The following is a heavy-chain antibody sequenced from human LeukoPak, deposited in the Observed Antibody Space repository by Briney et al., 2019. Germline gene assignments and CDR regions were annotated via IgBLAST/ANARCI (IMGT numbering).Heavy chain of an antibody. D-gene: IGHD1-26*01. CDR3: ARGEVGGTYYGGDY. Sequence: ASVKVSCKTSAYTFTGYYMDWVRQAPGQGLEWMGWINPNSGGTNYAQKFQGRVTMTRDTSISTAYMELSRLRSDDTALYYCARGEVGGTYYGGDYWGQGTLVTVSS. J-gene: IGHJ4*02. CDR2: INPNSGGT. CDR1: AYTFTGYY. V-gene: IGHV1-2*02.